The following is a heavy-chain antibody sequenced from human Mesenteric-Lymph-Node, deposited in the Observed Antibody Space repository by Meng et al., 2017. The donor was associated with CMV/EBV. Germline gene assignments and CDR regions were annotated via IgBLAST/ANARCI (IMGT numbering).Heavy chain of an antibody. CDR3: ARVFVPYCSSTSCFHYFDY. V-gene: IGHV1-69*10. CDR2: IIPILGIA. J-gene: IGHJ4*02. D-gene: IGHD2-2*01. CDR1: GGIFSSYA. Sequence: SVKVSCKASGGIFSSYAISWVRQAPGQGLEWMGGIIPILGIANYAQKFQGRVTITADKSTSTAYMELSSLRSEDTAVYYCARVFVPYCSSTSCFHYFDYWGQGTLVTVSS.